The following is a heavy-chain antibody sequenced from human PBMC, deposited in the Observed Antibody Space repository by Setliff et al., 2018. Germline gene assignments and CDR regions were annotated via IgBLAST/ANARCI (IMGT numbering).Heavy chain of an antibody. Sequence: PSETLSLTCTVSGGSISSGSYYWNWLRQPAGKGLEWIGRIYTRGSTNCNPSLKSRLTISVDTSQNHFSLRLSSVTAADTAVYYCARGPGYYYYMDVWGKGTTVTVSS. J-gene: IGHJ6*03. CDR1: GGSISSGSYY. CDR3: ARGPGYYYYMDV. CDR2: IYTRGST. V-gene: IGHV4-61*02.